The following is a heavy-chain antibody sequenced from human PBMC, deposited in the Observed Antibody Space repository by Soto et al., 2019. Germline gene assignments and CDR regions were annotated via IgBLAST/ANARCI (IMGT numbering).Heavy chain of an antibody. CDR3: ARAPLIAGAGSYYYYGMDV. CDR1: GFTFRSYW. CDR2: INSDGSST. D-gene: IGHD6-19*01. V-gene: IGHV3-74*01. Sequence: GRSLRLSCAASGFTFRSYWMHGVRQAPGKGLGWVSRINSDGSSTSYADSVKGRFTISRENAKNTLYLQMNRLRAEDTAVYYCARAPLIAGAGSYYYYGMDVWGQGTTVTVSS. J-gene: IGHJ6*02.